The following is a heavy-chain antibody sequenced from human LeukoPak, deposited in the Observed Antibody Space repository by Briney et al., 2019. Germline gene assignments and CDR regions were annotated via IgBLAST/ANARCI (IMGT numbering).Heavy chain of an antibody. J-gene: IGHJ6*02. D-gene: IGHD2-15*01. Sequence: SQTLSLTCAISGDSLSSNSAAWNWLRQSPSRGLEWLGRTYYRSKWYNDYAVSVKSRITINPDTSKNQFSLQLNSVTPEDTAVYYCAREGYCSGGSCYIYYYGMDVWGQGTTVTVSS. CDR2: TYYRSKWYN. V-gene: IGHV6-1*01. CDR3: AREGYCSGGSCYIYYYGMDV. CDR1: GDSLSSNSAA.